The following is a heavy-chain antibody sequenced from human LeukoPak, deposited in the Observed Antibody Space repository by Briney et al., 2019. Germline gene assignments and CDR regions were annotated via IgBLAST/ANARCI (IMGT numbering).Heavy chain of an antibody. V-gene: IGHV4-34*01. D-gene: IGHD6-19*01. Sequence: SETLSLTCAVYGGSFSGYYWSWIRQPPGKGLEWIGEINHSGSTNYNPSLKSRVTISVDTSKNQFSLKRSSVTAADTAVYYCARGRGSSGWVRRFDPWGQGTLVTVSS. CDR3: ARGRGSSGWVRRFDP. CDR2: INHSGST. CDR1: GGSFSGYY. J-gene: IGHJ5*02.